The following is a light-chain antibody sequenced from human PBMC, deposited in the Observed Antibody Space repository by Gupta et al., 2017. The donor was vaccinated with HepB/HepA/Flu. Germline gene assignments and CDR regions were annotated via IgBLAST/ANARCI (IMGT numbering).Light chain of an antibody. Sequence: DIQMTQSPSSVSASVGDRVTITCRASQDISRWLAWYQQKPGEAPRLLIYYASILKSGVPSRFSGSGFGVDFTLTISSLQPEDSATYYCLQPDSFPRSFGQGTKLEIK. CDR3: LQPDSFPRS. J-gene: IGKJ2*04. V-gene: IGKV1-12*01. CDR2: YAS. CDR1: QDISRW.